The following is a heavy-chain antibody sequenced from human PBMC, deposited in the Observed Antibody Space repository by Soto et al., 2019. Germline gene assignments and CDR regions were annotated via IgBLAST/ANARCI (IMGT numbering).Heavy chain of an antibody. CDR1: KFSFNNYL. CDR3: VREPWGFSGTWYDY. V-gene: IGHV3-74*01. D-gene: IGHD6-13*01. Sequence: GGSLRLSCAASKFSFNNYLMHWVRQVPGKGPAWVSRINHDGSKTEYADSVKGRFTISRDNTNNTLYLQMDSLRVEDTAMYYCVREPWGFSGTWYDYWGQGTLVTVSS. CDR2: INHDGSKT. J-gene: IGHJ4*02.